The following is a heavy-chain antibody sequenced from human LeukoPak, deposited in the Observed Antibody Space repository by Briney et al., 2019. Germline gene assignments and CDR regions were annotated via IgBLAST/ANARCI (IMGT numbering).Heavy chain of an antibody. Sequence: GASVTVSCTVSGYTLTELSMHWVRQAPGKGLEWMGGFDPEDGETIYAQKFQGRVTMTEDTSTDTAYMELSSLRSEDTAVYYCATDRGAVAGTPPSFDYWGRGTLVTVSS. D-gene: IGHD6-19*01. CDR3: ATDRGAVAGTPPSFDY. CDR1: GYTLTELS. CDR2: FDPEDGET. V-gene: IGHV1-24*01. J-gene: IGHJ4*02.